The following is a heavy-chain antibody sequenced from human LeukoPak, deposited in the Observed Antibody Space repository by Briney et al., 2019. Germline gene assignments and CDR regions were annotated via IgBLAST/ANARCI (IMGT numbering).Heavy chain of an antibody. V-gene: IGHV4-39*01. D-gene: IGHD3-16*02. J-gene: IGHJ3*02. CDR2: IYYSGST. Sequence: SETLSLTCTVSGGSISISSYYWGWIRQPPGKGLEWIGSIYYSGSTYYNPSLKSRVTISVDTSKNQFSLKLSSVTAADTAVYYCARHGRDYVWGSYRQTDAFDIWGQGTMVTVSS. CDR3: ARHGRDYVWGSYRQTDAFDI. CDR1: GGSISISSYY.